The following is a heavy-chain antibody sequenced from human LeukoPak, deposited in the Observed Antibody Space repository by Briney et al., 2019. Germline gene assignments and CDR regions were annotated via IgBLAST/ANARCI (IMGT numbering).Heavy chain of an antibody. J-gene: IGHJ4*02. V-gene: IGHV4-61*01. CDR3: ARVERYYDSSAYYYVAGPFDY. Sequence: KSSETLSLTCTVSGGSVSSGSYYWSWIRQPPGKGLEWIGYIYYSGSTNYNPSLKSRVTISVDTSKNQFSLKLSSVTAADTAVYYCARVERYYDSSAYYYVAGPFDYWGQGTLVTVSS. D-gene: IGHD3-22*01. CDR2: IYYSGST. CDR1: GGSVSSGSYY.